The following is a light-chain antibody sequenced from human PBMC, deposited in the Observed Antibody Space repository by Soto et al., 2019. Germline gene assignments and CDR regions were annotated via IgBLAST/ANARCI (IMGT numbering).Light chain of an antibody. J-gene: IGKJ2*01. CDR2: GAS. V-gene: IGKV3D-15*01. Sequence: EIVLTQSPGTITLSPGEGATLSCRASQSIGGNFLAWYQQKRGQAPRLLIHGASNRATGIPDRFTGSGSGTQFTLTIASLHSEDFAVYFCQQYNNWPYTFGQGTIVDIK. CDR1: QSIGGNF. CDR3: QQYNNWPYT.